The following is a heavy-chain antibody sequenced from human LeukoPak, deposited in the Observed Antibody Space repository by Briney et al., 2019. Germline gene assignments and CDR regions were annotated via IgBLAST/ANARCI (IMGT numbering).Heavy chain of an antibody. D-gene: IGHD1-26*01. V-gene: IGHV3-7*03. CDR3: AKDRGGSSELGDAFDV. CDR2: IKQDGSEK. CDR1: GFTFSSYW. Sequence: GGSLRLSCAASGFTFSSYWMSWVRQAPGKGLEWVANIKQDGSEKYYVDSVKGRFTISRDNAKNSLHLQMNSLRVEDTALYYCAKDRGGSSELGDAFDVWGQGTMVRVSS. J-gene: IGHJ3*01.